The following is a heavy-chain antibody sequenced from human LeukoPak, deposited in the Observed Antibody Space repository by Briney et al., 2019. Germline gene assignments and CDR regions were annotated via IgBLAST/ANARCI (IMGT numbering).Heavy chain of an antibody. J-gene: IGHJ4*02. CDR1: GFTFSSYW. CDR2: TKKDGSEK. CDR3: VRVDTSGYYYELSFDY. D-gene: IGHD3-22*01. Sequence: GGSLRLSCAASGFTFSSYWMSWVRQAPGKGLEWVANTKKDGSEKEYVDSVKGRFTISRDNAKNSLYLQMNSPRVEDTAVYYCVRVDTSGYYYELSFDYWGQGTLVTVSS. V-gene: IGHV3-7*01.